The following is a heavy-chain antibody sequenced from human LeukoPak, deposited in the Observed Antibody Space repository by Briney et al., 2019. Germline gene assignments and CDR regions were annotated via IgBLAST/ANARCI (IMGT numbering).Heavy chain of an antibody. CDR3: ARPLSLVSGSSNYFDY. Sequence: GASVKVSCKASGGTFSSYAISWVRQAPGQGLEWMGRIIPILGIANYAQKFQGRVTITADKSTSTAYMELSSLRSEDTAVYYCARPLSLVSGSSNYFDYWGQGTLVAVSS. CDR2: IIPILGIA. CDR1: GGTFSSYA. D-gene: IGHD3-10*01. J-gene: IGHJ4*02. V-gene: IGHV1-69*04.